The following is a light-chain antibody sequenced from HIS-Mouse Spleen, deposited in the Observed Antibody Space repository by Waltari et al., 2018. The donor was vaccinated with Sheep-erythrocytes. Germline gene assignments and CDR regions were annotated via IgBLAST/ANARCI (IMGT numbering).Light chain of an antibody. CDR3: LQDYNYPWT. CDR2: AAS. J-gene: IGKJ1*01. Sequence: AIQMTQSPSSLSASVGDSVTIPCRASQGIRNDLGWYQQKPGKAPKLLSYAASSLQSGVPSRFSGSGSGTDFTLTISSLQPEDFATYYCLQDYNYPWTFGQGTKVEIK. CDR1: QGIRND. V-gene: IGKV1-6*01.